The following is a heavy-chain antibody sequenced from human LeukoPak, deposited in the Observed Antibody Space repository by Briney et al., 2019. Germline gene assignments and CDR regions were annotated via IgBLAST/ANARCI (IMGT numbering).Heavy chain of an antibody. CDR2: INASGGTT. CDR3: AKDRVTGARKLDH. Sequence: GGSLRLSCAASGFTFTNYMMTWVRQAPGRGLEWVSTINASGGTTYYADSVKGRFTISRDNSKNTLYLQMDSLRVEDTAVYYCAKDRVTGARKLDHWGQGTLVTVSS. CDR1: GFTFTNYM. J-gene: IGHJ4*02. V-gene: IGHV3-23*01. D-gene: IGHD1-14*01.